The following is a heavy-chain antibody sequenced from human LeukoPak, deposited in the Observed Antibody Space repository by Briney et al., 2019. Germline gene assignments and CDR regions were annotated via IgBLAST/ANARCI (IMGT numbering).Heavy chain of an antibody. CDR1: GGSISSGGYY. CDR2: IYYSGST. D-gene: IGHD2-2*02. CDR3: ARENGGRYQLLYNYFDY. Sequence: PSETLSLTCTVSGGSISSGGYYWSWIRQHPGKGLEWIGYIYYSGSTYYNPSLKSRVTISVDTSKNQFSLKLSSVTAADTAVYYCARENGGRYQLLYNYFDYWGQGTLVTVSS. J-gene: IGHJ4*02. V-gene: IGHV4-31*03.